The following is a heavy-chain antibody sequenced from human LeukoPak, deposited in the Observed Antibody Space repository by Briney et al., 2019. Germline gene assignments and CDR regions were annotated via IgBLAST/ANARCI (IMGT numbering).Heavy chain of an antibody. J-gene: IGHJ5*02. Sequence: GGSLRLSCAASGFTFSSYWMSWVRQAPGKGLEWAANIKQDGSEKYYVDSVKGRFTISRDNAKNSLYLQMNSLRAEDTAVYYCARERDYYDSSGYYNWFDPWGQGTLVTVSS. CDR2: IKQDGSEK. CDR3: ARERDYYDSSGYYNWFDP. D-gene: IGHD3-22*01. V-gene: IGHV3-7*01. CDR1: GFTFSSYW.